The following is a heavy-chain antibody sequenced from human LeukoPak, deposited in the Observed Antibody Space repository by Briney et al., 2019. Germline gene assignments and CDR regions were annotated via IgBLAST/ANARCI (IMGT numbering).Heavy chain of an antibody. CDR2: TRNKARGYTT. CDR1: GVTLSNHH. D-gene: IGHD3-22*01. CDR3: ARDGAERDNSAFDI. J-gene: IGHJ3*02. V-gene: IGHV3-72*01. Sequence: GGSLRLSCAASGVTLSNHHMDWVRQAPGKGLEWVGRTRNKARGYTTEYAASVKGRFTISRDDSKTLVYLQMNSLKTEDTAVYFCARDGAERDNSAFDIWGQGTVVTVSS.